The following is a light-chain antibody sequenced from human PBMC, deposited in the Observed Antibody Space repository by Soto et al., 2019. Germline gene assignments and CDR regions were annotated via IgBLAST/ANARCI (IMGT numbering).Light chain of an antibody. J-gene: IGKJ2*01. CDR3: QQGHNWPLT. Sequence: EIVMTQSPATLSLSPGERAALSCRASQSINSELAWYQQKPGQPPRLLIYGASTRATGVPARFTGSESGSEFTLTISGLQSEDVAFYYCQQGHNWPLTFGQGTRLEI. CDR2: GAS. CDR1: QSINSE. V-gene: IGKV3-15*01.